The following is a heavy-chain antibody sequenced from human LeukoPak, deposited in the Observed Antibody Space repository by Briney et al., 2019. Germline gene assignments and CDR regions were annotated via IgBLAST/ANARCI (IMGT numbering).Heavy chain of an antibody. J-gene: IGHJ5*02. D-gene: IGHD3-10*01. V-gene: IGHV4-39*07. CDR2: MYHSGST. Sequence: SETLSLTCTVSGGSIRSSSYYWGWIRQPPGKGLEWIGSMYHSGSTYYNPPLKSRVTISEDTSKNQFSLKLRSVTAADTAVYYCARGPRFGELLWHWFDPWGQGTLVTVSS. CDR3: ARGPRFGELLWHWFDP. CDR1: GGSIRSSSYY.